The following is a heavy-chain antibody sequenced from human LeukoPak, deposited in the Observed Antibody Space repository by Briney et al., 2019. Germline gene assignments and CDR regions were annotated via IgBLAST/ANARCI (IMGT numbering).Heavy chain of an antibody. D-gene: IGHD4-11*01. CDR2: ISWNSGSI. CDR3: AKGLYSNLLGFDY. CDR1: GFTFSSYA. V-gene: IGHV3-9*03. Sequence: GGSLRLSCAASGFTFSSYAMSWVRQAPGKGLEWVSGISWNSGSIGYADSVKGRFTISRDNAKNSLYLQMNSLRAEDMALYYCAKGLYSNLLGFDYCGQGTLVTVSS. J-gene: IGHJ4*02.